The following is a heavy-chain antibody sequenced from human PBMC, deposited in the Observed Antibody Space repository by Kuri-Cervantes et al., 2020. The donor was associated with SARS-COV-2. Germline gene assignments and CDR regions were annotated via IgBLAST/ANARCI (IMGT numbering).Heavy chain of an antibody. Sequence: GESLKISCAASGFTFSSYAMHWVRQAPGKGLEWVAVISYDGSNKYYADSVKGRFTISRDNSKNTLYLQMNSLRVEDTAVYYCARGADFWSGLFYYYYYMDVWGKGTTVTVSS. CDR1: GFTFSSYA. CDR3: ARGADFWSGLFYYYYYMDV. J-gene: IGHJ6*03. V-gene: IGHV3-30-3*01. D-gene: IGHD3-3*01. CDR2: ISYDGSNK.